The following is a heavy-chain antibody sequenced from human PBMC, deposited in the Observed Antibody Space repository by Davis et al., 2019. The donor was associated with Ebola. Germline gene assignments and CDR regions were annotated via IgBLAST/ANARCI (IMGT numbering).Heavy chain of an antibody. V-gene: IGHV3-30*02. Sequence: PGGSLRLSCATSGFTFSNYGLHWFRQAPGKGLQWVAFFGYDVSKKYYADSVEGRFTISRDNSKNTLYLQMNSLRAEDTAVYYCAKAHRTGTEGWFDPWGQGTLVTVSS. CDR3: AKAHRTGTEGWFDP. CDR1: GFTFSNYG. J-gene: IGHJ5*02. D-gene: IGHD1-1*01. CDR2: FGYDVSKK.